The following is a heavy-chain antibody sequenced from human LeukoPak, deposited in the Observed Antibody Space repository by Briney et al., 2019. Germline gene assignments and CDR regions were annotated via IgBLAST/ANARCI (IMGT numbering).Heavy chain of an antibody. V-gene: IGHV3-23*01. CDR1: GFTFSRYA. CDR3: ARDSSGFPDY. J-gene: IGHJ4*02. CDR2: IGGSGGAI. Sequence: GGSLRLSCGASGFTFSRYAMSWVRQAPGKGLQWVSEIGGSGGAIYYADSVKGRFTISRDNSKNTLFLEMNSLRAEDTAVYYCARDSSGFPDYWGQGTLVTVSS. D-gene: IGHD3-22*01.